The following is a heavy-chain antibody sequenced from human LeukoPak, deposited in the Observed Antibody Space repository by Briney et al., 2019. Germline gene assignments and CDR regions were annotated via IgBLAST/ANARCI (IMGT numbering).Heavy chain of an antibody. D-gene: IGHD5-24*01. CDR2: IKQDGTEK. CDR3: AKGAATTTTIENYFDY. CDR1: GVTFSNYW. Sequence: GGSLRLSREASGVTFSNYWMSWVRQAPGMGPEWLANIKQDGTEKFYMASVRGRFIISRDNAKSSLYLQMNSLRAEDTAVYYCAKGAATTTTIENYFDYWGQGTLVTVSS. J-gene: IGHJ4*02. V-gene: IGHV3-7*03.